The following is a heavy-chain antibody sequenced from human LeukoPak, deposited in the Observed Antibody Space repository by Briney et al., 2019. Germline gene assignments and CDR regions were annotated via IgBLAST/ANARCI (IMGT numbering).Heavy chain of an antibody. CDR1: GFTFSGSA. V-gene: IGHV3-73*01. J-gene: IGHJ4*02. CDR3: TRPAFGGVIATFDY. Sequence: GGSLRLSCAASGFTFSGSAMHWVRQASGKGLEWVGRIRSKANSYATAYAASVKGRFTISRDDSKNTAYLQMNSLKTEDTAVYYCTRPAFGGVIATFDYWDQGTLVTVSS. D-gene: IGHD3-16*02. CDR2: IRSKANSYAT.